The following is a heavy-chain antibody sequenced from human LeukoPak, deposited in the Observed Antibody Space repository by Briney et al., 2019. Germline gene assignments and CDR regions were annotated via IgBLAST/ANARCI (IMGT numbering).Heavy chain of an antibody. J-gene: IGHJ5*02. CDR3: TRVLLRPMRFDP. Sequence: GGSLRLSCAASGFTLSSYGMHWVRQAPGKGLEWVAFIRYDGSNKYYADSVKGRFTISRDNAKNSLFLQMNSLRAEDTAVYYCTRVLLRPMRFDPWGQGTLVTVSS. D-gene: IGHD3-10*01. CDR2: IRYDGSNK. CDR1: GFTLSSYG. V-gene: IGHV3-30*02.